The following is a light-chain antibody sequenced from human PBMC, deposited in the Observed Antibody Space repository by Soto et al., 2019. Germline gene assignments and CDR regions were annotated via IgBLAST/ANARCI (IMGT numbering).Light chain of an antibody. CDR2: KAS. J-gene: IGKJ1*01. CDR1: QSIDSW. V-gene: IGKV1-5*03. CDR3: QQFHRYPVT. Sequence: DIQMTQSPSTLSASVGDRVTITCRASQSIDSWLAWYQQKPGKAPNLLIYKASSLESGVPSRFSGSGSGTEFTLTISSLQPDDSATYYCQQFHRYPVTFGQGTKVDNK.